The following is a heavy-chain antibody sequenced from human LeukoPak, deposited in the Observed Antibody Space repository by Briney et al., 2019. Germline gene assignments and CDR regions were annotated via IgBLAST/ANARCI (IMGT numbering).Heavy chain of an antibody. CDR2: ISGSGGST. D-gene: IGHD2-21*02. CDR3: AKDIVVVTSGSNALDF. J-gene: IGHJ3*01. V-gene: IGHV3-23*01. Sequence: GGSLRLSCAASGFTFSPYAMSWVRQAPGKGLEWVSAISGSGGSTYYADSVKGRFTISRDNSKNTLYLQMNSLRAEDTAVYYCAKDIVVVTSGSNALDFWGQGTMVTVSS. CDR1: GFTFSPYA.